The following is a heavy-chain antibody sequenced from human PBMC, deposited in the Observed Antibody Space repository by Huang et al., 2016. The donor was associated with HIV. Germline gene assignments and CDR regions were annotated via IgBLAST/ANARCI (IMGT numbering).Heavy chain of an antibody. Sequence: QEQLVESGGGVVQPGGSLRLSCATSGFSFSHYGMHWVRQDPGKGLEWVAFIRVDGGNKHHADSAKGRFTISRDNSKKMLFLEMNSLRGDDTAFYYCATDLGGYSFDYWGQGALVSVSS. J-gene: IGHJ4*02. V-gene: IGHV3-30*02. CDR1: GFSFSHYG. CDR3: ATDLGGYSFDY. CDR2: IRVDGGNK. D-gene: IGHD2-21*02.